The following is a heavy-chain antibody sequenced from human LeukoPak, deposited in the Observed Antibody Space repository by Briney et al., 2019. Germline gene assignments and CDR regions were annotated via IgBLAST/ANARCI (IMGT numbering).Heavy chain of an antibody. V-gene: IGHV4-4*02. CDR2: IYHSGST. CDR3: ARGGGNGGGWVGHFYYMDV. Sequence: KPSGTLSLTCAVSGGSISSSNWWSWVRQPPGKGLEWIGEIYHSGSTYYNPSLKSRVAMSVDTSKNQCSLKLNSVTAADTAVYYCARGGGNGGGWVGHFYYMDVWGKGTTVTVSS. D-gene: IGHD4-23*01. J-gene: IGHJ6*03. CDR1: GGSISSSNW.